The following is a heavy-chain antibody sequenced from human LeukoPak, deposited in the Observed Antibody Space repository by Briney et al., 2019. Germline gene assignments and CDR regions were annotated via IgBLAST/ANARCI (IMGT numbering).Heavy chain of an antibody. Sequence: PGRSLRLSCAASGFTFSSYAMHWVRQAPGKGLEWVAVISYDGSNKYYADSVKGRFTISRDNSKNTLYLQMNSLRAEDTAVYYCARPYDGYDLVPFDYWGQGTLVTVSS. CDR3: ARPYDGYDLVPFDY. D-gene: IGHD5-12*01. J-gene: IGHJ4*02. CDR2: ISYDGSNK. CDR1: GFTFSSYA. V-gene: IGHV3-30-3*01.